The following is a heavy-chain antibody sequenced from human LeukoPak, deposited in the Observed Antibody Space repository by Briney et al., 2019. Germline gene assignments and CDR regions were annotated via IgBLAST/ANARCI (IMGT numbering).Heavy chain of an antibody. D-gene: IGHD2-15*01. V-gene: IGHV4-34*01. CDR1: GGSFSGYY. J-gene: IGHJ3*02. CDR3: ARLFPRKYCSGGSCYRGRFDDAFDI. CDR2: INHSGST. Sequence: PSETLSLTCAVYGGSFSGYYWSWIRQPPGKGLEWIGEINHSGSTDYNPSLKSRVTISVDTSKNQFSLKLSSVTAADTAVYYCARLFPRKYCSGGSCYRGRFDDAFDIWGQGTMVTVSS.